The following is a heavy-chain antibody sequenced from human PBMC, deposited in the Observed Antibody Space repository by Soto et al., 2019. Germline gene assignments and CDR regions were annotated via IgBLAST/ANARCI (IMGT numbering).Heavy chain of an antibody. CDR3: GRFTGTTPAYIFDY. Sequence: SETLSLTCNISGASISTYYWSWIRQPPGRGLGWIGYIYYSGTTSYNPSLRSRVTISADGSKNQFSLKLGSVTAADTAVYYCGRFTGTTPAYIFDYWGQGILVTVSS. V-gene: IGHV4-59*13. J-gene: IGHJ4*01. D-gene: IGHD1-7*01. CDR2: IYYSGTT. CDR1: GASISTYY.